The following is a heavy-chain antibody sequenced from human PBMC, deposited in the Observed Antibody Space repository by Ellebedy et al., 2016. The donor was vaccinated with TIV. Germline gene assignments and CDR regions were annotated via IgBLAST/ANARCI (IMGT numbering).Heavy chain of an antibody. CDR2: VSTGSGTK. Sequence: GESLKISCAASGFTFGSYVMNWVRQAPGKGLEWVAYVSTGSGTKYYADSVKGRFTVSRDNDKKSVYLQMDSLREEDTAVYYCARPRGSGTFTFDYWGLGTVVTVSS. D-gene: IGHD3-10*01. V-gene: IGHV3-48*02. CDR3: ARPRGSGTFTFDY. CDR1: GFTFGSYV. J-gene: IGHJ4*02.